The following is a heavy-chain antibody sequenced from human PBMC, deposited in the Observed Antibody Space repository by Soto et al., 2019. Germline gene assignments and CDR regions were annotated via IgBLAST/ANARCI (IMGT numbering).Heavy chain of an antibody. V-gene: IGHV2-26*04. Sequence: QVTVKESGPVLVKPTEPLTLTCTVSGFSLSNAGLGVSWIRQPPGKALEWLANIFSNDEKSYSTSLKSRLTISKDTSKSQVVLIMTNMDPVDTATYYCASTYSSSWYWFDPWGQGTLVTVSS. CDR3: ASTYSSSWYWFDP. CDR2: IFSNDEK. CDR1: GFSLSNAGLG. J-gene: IGHJ5*02. D-gene: IGHD6-13*01.